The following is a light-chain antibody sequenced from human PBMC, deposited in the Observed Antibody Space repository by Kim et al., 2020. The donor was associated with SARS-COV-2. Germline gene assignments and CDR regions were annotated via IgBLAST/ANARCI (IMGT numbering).Light chain of an antibody. Sequence: PGENAPLSCRTSQSVSDNLAWYQQKPGQAPRILIYGASTRATGIPARFSGSGSGTEFTLTISSLQSEDFAVYYCQQYNNWPPITFGQGTRLEIK. V-gene: IGKV3-15*01. CDR3: QQYNNWPPIT. CDR2: GAS. J-gene: IGKJ5*01. CDR1: QSVSDN.